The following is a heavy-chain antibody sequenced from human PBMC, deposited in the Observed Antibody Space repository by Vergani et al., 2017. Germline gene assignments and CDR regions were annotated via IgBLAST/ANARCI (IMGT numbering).Heavy chain of an antibody. D-gene: IGHD3-10*01. CDR2: IYHSGST. Sequence: QVQLPQWGAGLLKPSETLSLTCAVYGGSFSGYYWSWIRQPPGKGLEWIGSIYHSGSTYYNPSLKSRVTISVDTSKNQFSLKLSSVTAADTAVYYGARHPFYYYGSGSYQYYYYMDVWGKGTTVTVSS. V-gene: IGHV4-34*01. CDR1: GGSFSGYY. CDR3: ARHPFYYYGSGSYQYYYYMDV. J-gene: IGHJ6*03.